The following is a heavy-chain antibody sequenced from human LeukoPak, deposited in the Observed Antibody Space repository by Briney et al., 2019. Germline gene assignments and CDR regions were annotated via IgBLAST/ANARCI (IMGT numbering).Heavy chain of an antibody. CDR2: IIPIFGTA. CDR1: GGTFSSYA. Sequence: GSSVKVSCKASGGTFSSYAISWMRQAPGQGLEWMGGIIPIFGTANYAQKFQGRVTITADESTSTAYMELSSLRSEDTAVYYCARGAAATSNFDYWGQGTLVTVSS. CDR3: ARGAAATSNFDY. V-gene: IGHV1-69*01. D-gene: IGHD6-13*01. J-gene: IGHJ4*02.